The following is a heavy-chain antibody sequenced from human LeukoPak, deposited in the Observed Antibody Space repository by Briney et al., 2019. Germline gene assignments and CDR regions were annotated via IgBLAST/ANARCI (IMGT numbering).Heavy chain of an antibody. V-gene: IGHV4-39*01. CDR3: SAAGTYRFDP. D-gene: IGHD6-13*01. CDR1: GGSISSSSYL. Sequence: SETLSLTCTVSGGSISSSSYLWGWIRQPPGEGLEWIGSISYSGSTHYNPSLKSRVTISVDTSKNQFSLKLRSVTAADTAVYYCSAAGTYRFDPWGQGTPVTVSS. CDR2: ISYSGST. J-gene: IGHJ5*02.